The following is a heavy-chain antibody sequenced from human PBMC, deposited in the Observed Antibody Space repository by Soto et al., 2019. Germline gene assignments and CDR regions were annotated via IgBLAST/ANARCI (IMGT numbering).Heavy chain of an antibody. V-gene: IGHV1-2*04. D-gene: IGHD3-10*01. Sequence: VKVSCKVSGYTLTELSMHWVRQAPGQGLEWMGGFNPNSGGTNYAQKFQGWVTMTRDTSISTAYMELSRLRSDDTAVYYCARGTPYYYGSWSMWSSTQDYYMDVWGKGTTVTVSS. J-gene: IGHJ6*03. CDR2: FNPNSGGT. CDR3: ARGTPYYYGSWSMWSSTQDYYMDV. CDR1: GYTLTELS.